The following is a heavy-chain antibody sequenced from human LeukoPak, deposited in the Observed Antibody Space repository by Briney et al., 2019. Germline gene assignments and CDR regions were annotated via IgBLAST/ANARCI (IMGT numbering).Heavy chain of an antibody. D-gene: IGHD2-15*01. J-gene: IGHJ6*03. CDR1: GFTFSSYA. Sequence: GGPLSPSREASGFTFSSYAMSWVLQAPGKGQEWVSAISGSGGSTYYADSVKGRFTISRDNSKNTLYLQMNSLRAEDTAVYYCAKVPTFYYYYYMDVWGKGTTVTVSS. CDR3: AKVPTFYYYYYMDV. CDR2: ISGSGGST. V-gene: IGHV3-23*01.